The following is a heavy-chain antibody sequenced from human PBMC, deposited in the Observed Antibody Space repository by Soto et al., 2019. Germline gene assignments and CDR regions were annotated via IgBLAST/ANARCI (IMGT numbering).Heavy chain of an antibody. J-gene: IGHJ4*02. V-gene: IGHV3-23*01. CDR2: ISGSGGST. Sequence: PGGSLRLSCAASGCTFSSYAMSWVRQAPGKGLEWVSAISGSGGSTYYADSVKGRFTISRDNSKNTLYLQMNSLRAEDTAVYYCAKDQVGATVFDYWGQGTLVTVSS. CDR1: GCTFSSYA. CDR3: AKDQVGATVFDY. D-gene: IGHD1-26*01.